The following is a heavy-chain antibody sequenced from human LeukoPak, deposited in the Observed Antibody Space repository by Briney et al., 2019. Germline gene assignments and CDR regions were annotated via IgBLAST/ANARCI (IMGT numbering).Heavy chain of an antibody. D-gene: IGHD2-15*01. CDR2: IYYSGST. V-gene: IGHV4-39*07. CDR3: ATIVVVVAAADKWFDP. CDR1: GGSISSSSYY. J-gene: IGHJ5*02. Sequence: SGTLSLTCTVSGGSISSSSYYWGWIRQPPGKGLEWIGSIYYSGSTYYNPSFKSRVTISVDTSKNQFSLKLSSVTAADTAVYYCATIVVVVAAADKWFDPWGQGTLVTVSS.